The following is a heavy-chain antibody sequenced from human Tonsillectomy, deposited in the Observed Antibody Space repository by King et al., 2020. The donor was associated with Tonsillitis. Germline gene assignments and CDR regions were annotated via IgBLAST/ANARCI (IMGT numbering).Heavy chain of an antibody. J-gene: IGHJ5*02. CDR2: INPSGGST. V-gene: IGHV1-46*01. CDR1: GYTFTSYY. Sequence: HVQLVESGAEVKKPGASVKVSCKASGYTFTSYYMHWVRQAPGQGLEWMGIINPSGGSTSYAQKFQGRVTMTRDTSTSTVYMELSSLRSEDTAIYYCARDGNWGSAGDWFDPWGQGTLVTVSS. D-gene: IGHD7-27*01. CDR3: ARDGNWGSAGDWFDP.